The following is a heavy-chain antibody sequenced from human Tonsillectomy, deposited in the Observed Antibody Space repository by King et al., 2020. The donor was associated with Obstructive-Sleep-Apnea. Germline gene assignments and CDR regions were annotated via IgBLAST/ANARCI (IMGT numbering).Heavy chain of an antibody. CDR1: EFTFSSYA. Sequence: VQLVESGGGLVQPGESLRLSCAASEFTFSSYAMSWVRQAPEKGLEWVSAISGSGGSTYHADSVKGRFTISRDNSKNTLYLQMNSLRAEDTAVYYCARHYAYFDYWGQGTLVTVSS. J-gene: IGHJ4*02. CDR3: ARHYAYFDY. D-gene: IGHD2-2*01. V-gene: IGHV3-23*04. CDR2: ISGSGGST.